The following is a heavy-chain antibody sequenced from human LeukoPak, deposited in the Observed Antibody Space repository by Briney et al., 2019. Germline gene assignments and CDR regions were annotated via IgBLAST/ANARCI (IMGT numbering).Heavy chain of an antibody. CDR3: ARAGVASPDRWWYDS. D-gene: IGHD2-15*01. CDR1: GFTFSAYW. V-gene: IGHV3-7*03. J-gene: IGHJ5*02. Sequence: PGGSLRLSCVASGFTFSAYWMAWVRQAPGKGLEWIANIGQDGSEKNYVDSLKGRFTISRDNAKRSLYLQISSLRAEDTAMYCCARAGVASPDRWWYDSWGQGTLVAVSS. CDR2: IGQDGSEK.